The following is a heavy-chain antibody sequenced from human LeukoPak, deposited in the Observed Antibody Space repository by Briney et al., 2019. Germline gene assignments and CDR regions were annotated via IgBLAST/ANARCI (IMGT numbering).Heavy chain of an antibody. V-gene: IGHV1-69*13. CDR2: IIPILGTA. CDR1: GGTFISYA. J-gene: IGHJ2*01. D-gene: IGHD2-21*02. Sequence: SVKVSCKASGGTFISYAISWVRQAPGQGLEWMGGIIPILGTANYAQKFQGRVTITADESTSTAYMELSSLRSEDTAVYYCARAPWGDRPYWYFDLWGRGTLVTVSS. CDR3: ARAPWGDRPYWYFDL.